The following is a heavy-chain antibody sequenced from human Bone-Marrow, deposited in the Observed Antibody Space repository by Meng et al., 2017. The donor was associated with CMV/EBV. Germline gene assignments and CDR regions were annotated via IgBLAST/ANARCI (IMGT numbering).Heavy chain of an antibody. CDR1: GFTFSDYY. J-gene: IGHJ4*02. D-gene: IGHD3-10*01. Sequence: GESLKISCAASGFTFSDYYMSWIRQAPGKGLEWVSYINSNGSTKYYADSVKGRFTISRDNAKNSLYLQMNSLRAEDTAVYYCARVGGSGSYDYWGQGTLVTVSS. V-gene: IGHV3-11*01. CDR2: INSNGSTK. CDR3: ARVGGSGSYDY.